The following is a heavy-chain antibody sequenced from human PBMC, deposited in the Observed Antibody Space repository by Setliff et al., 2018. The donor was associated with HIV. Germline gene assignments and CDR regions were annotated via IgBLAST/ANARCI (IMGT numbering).Heavy chain of an antibody. CDR1: GGSISTYY. D-gene: IGHD2-8*02. CDR3: ARDRSYPFPYWDY. V-gene: IGHV4-4*07. CDR2: IFASGST. Sequence: SETLSLTCTVSGGSISTYYLTWIRQPAGKGLEWIGRIFASGSTNYNPSLKSRVTMSVDTSKNQFSLRLSSVTAADTAVYYCARDRSYPFPYWDYWGQGTLVTVS. J-gene: IGHJ4*02.